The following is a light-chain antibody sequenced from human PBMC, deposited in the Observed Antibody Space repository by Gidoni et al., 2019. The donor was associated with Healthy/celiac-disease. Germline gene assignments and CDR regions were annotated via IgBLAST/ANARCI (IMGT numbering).Light chain of an antibody. CDR1: QSVSSGY. Sequence: EIVLPQSPVTLSFSQGERATLSCRASQSVSSGYVAWYQQTPGQAPRLLIYGASSRATGIPDRFSGSGSGTDFTLTISRLEPEDFAVYYCQQYGSSPQTFGQGTKVEIK. CDR3: QQYGSSPQT. CDR2: GAS. V-gene: IGKV3-20*01. J-gene: IGKJ1*01.